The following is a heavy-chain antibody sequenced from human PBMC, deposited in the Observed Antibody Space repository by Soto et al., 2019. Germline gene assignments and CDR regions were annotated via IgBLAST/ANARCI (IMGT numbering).Heavy chain of an antibody. CDR3: ARATTVTDY. CDR1: GFTFSDHY. V-gene: IGHV3-72*01. CDR2: TRNKANSHTT. Sequence: RRLSCAASGFTFSDHYMDWVRQAPGKGLEWVGRTRNKANSHTTEYAASVKGRFTISRDDSKNSLYLQMNSLKVEDTAVYYCARATTVTDYWGQGALVTVSS. D-gene: IGHD4-17*01. J-gene: IGHJ4*02.